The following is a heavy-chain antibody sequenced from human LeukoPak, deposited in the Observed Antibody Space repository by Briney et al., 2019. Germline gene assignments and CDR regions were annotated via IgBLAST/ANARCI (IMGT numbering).Heavy chain of an antibody. Sequence: SETLSLTCTVSHGTIRSGGYYWSCLRQHPEKGLEWIGHIYHTGSTHYSASLKSRLTMSVDTSRNQFSLRLDSVIVADTAVYYCARGGVVTTTPRFDPWGQGTLVIVSS. CDR3: ARGGVVTTTPRFDP. CDR1: HGTIRSGGYY. V-gene: IGHV4-31*03. J-gene: IGHJ5*02. CDR2: IYHTGST. D-gene: IGHD1-1*01.